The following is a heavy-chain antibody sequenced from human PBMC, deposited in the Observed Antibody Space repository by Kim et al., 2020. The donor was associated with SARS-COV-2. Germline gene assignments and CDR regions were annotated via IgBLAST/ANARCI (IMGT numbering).Heavy chain of an antibody. Sequence: ETLSLTCTVSGGSISSYYWSWIRQPPGKGLEWIGYIYYSGSTNYNPSLKSRVTISVDTSKNQFSLKLSSVTAADTAVYYCASTPSYYDILTGYWGRGWYFDLWGRGTLVTVSS. V-gene: IGHV4-59*01. CDR2: IYYSGST. CDR1: GGSISSYY. J-gene: IGHJ2*01. CDR3: ASTPSYYDILTGYWGRGWYFDL. D-gene: IGHD3-9*01.